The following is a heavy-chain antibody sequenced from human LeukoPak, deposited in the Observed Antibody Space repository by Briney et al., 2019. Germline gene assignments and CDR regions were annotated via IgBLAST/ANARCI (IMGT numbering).Heavy chain of an antibody. D-gene: IGHD3-16*01. Sequence: PGGSLRLSWAASGFTFSNSGMSWVRQAPGKGLEWVSAITGSGDNTYYADSVKGRFTISRDNSKNTLYLQMSSLRAEDTAVYYCAKMGGYFDYWGQGTLVTVSS. CDR3: AKMGGYFDY. J-gene: IGHJ4*02. CDR1: GFTFSNSG. V-gene: IGHV3-23*01. CDR2: ITGSGDNT.